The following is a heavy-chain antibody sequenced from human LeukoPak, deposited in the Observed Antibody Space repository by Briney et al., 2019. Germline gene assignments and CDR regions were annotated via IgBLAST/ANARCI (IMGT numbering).Heavy chain of an antibody. Sequence: PSETLSLTCTVSGGSISSSSYYWGWIRQPPGKGLEWIGSIYYSGSTYYNPSLKSRVTISVDTSKNQFSLKLSSVTAADTAVYYCARVPQGLRYFDPPRGWFDPWGQGTLVTVSS. CDR2: IYYSGST. CDR3: ARVPQGLRYFDPPRGWFDP. V-gene: IGHV4-39*07. J-gene: IGHJ5*02. D-gene: IGHD3-9*01. CDR1: GGSISSSSYY.